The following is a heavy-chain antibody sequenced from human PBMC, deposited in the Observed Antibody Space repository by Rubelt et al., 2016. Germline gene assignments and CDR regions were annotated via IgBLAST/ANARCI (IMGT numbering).Heavy chain of an antibody. D-gene: IGHD5-18*01. CDR3: ARLSSFEDTAMVMSDY. V-gene: IGHV1-69*01. J-gene: IGHJ4*02. Sequence: QVQLVQSGAEVKKPGSSVKVSCKASGGTFSSYAISWVRQAPGQGLEWMGGIIPIFGTANYAQRFPGRVTITADDSTSSAYMELSSLRSEATAVYYCARLSSFEDTAMVMSDYWGQGTLVTVSS. CDR1: GGTFSSYA. CDR2: IIPIFGTA.